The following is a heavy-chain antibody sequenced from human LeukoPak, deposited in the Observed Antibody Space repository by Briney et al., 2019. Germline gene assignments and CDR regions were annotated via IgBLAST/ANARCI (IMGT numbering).Heavy chain of an antibody. J-gene: IGHJ4*02. V-gene: IGHV4-34*01. CDR3: ARGADCSSTSCPYYFDY. D-gene: IGHD2-2*01. CDR1: GGSFSGYY. Sequence: SETLSLTCAVYGGSFSGYYWSWIRQPPGKGLEWTGEINHSGSTNYNPSLKSRVTISVDTSKNQFSLKLSSVTAADTAVYYCARGADCSSTSCPYYFDYWGQGTLVTVSS. CDR2: INHSGST.